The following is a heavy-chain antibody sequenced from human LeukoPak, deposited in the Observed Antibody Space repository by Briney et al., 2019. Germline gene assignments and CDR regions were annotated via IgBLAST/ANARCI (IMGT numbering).Heavy chain of an antibody. V-gene: IGHV1-69*05. D-gene: IGHD3-3*01. Sequence: ASVKVSCKASGGTFSSYAIRWVRQAPGQGLEWMGGIIPIFGTANYAQKFQGRVTITTDESTSTAYMELSSLRSEDTAVYYCARQAHYYDFWSGYFTAPNIFYFDYWGQGTLVTVSS. CDR3: ARQAHYYDFWSGYFTAPNIFYFDY. CDR1: GGTFSSYA. J-gene: IGHJ4*02. CDR2: IIPIFGTA.